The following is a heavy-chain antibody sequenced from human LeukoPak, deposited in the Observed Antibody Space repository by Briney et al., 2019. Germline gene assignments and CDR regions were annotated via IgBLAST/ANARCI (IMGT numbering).Heavy chain of an antibody. CDR1: VFTLISYA. CDR2: IRGRGGSS. J-gene: IGHJ3*02. V-gene: IGHV3-23*01. Sequence: GGSLRLSRVATVFTLISYALSWVRQAPGRGVAWVSGIRGRGGSSYSADSVRGRFTIYRDKSKKTLYMQMNSLRAEDTAVYYCTKHRGGWIDAFDIWGQGTMVTVSS. D-gene: IGHD5-12*01. CDR3: TKHRGGWIDAFDI.